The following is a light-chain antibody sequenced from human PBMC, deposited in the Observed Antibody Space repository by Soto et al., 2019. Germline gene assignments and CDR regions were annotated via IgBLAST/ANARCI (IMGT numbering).Light chain of an antibody. CDR2: GAS. J-gene: IGKJ3*01. Sequence: EVVLTQSPATLSVSPGERATLSCRASQTVGTNLAWYQQRPGQAPRLLIYGASTRATGIPARFSGSGSGSDFTLTISRLQSDDFAVYYCHQYNKWPLFTFGPGTRVDNK. CDR3: HQYNKWPLFT. V-gene: IGKV3-15*01. CDR1: QTVGTN.